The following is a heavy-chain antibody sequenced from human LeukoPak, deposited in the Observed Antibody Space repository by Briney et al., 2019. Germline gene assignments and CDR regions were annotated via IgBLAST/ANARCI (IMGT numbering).Heavy chain of an antibody. CDR2: IYYTGNT. CDR3: ATHLGLRYFDWLLFRRDAFDI. Sequence: SETLSLTCSVSGDSITGYYWGWIRQPPGKGLEWIGNIYYTGNTYYNSSLKSRVTISLDTSKNQFSLKVISMTAADTAVYYCATHLGLRYFDWLLFRRDAFDIWGQGTMVTVSS. D-gene: IGHD3-9*01. V-gene: IGHV4-59*04. J-gene: IGHJ3*02. CDR1: GDSITGYY.